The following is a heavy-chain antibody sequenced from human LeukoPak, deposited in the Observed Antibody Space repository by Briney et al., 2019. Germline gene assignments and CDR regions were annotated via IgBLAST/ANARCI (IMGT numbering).Heavy chain of an antibody. CDR1: GFAFSTFA. Sequence: GGSLRLSCAASGFAFSTFAMSWVRQDPGRGLEWVSSITGAGDTTYYPESVKGRFIISRDNSKNTLYLQMNSLRVEDTALYFCVRDRNYYEALQRSYWGQGTLVTVSS. J-gene: IGHJ4*02. CDR3: VRDRNYYEALQRSY. D-gene: IGHD3-3*01. CDR2: ITGAGDTT. V-gene: IGHV3-23*01.